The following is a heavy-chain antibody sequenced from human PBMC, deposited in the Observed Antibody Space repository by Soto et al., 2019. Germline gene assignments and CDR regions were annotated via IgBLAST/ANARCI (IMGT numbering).Heavy chain of an antibody. CDR2: VLASAGNI. D-gene: IGHD3-3*02. J-gene: IGHJ4*02. CDR3: ARGGATIFGVIDS. Sequence: QVQLVQSGAAVGKPGAAVKVSCKASGYSFFSYYIHWVRQAPGQGLVWMGRVLASAGNIDYAQRFRGKSSMTRDTSTTNTVPLELTALTSDDTAVYYCARGGATIFGVIDSRGKGTRVTVSS. V-gene: IGHV1-46*01. CDR1: GYSFFSYY.